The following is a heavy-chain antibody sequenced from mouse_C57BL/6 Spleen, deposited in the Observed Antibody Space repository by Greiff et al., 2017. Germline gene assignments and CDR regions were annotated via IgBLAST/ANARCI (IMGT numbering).Heavy chain of an antibody. Sequence: QVQLQQPGAELVRPGSSVKLSCKASGYTFTSYWMDWVKQRPGQGLEWIGNIYPSDSETHYNQKFKDKATLTVDKSSSTAYMQLSSLTSEDSAVYYCATYDYAFDYWGQGTTLTVSS. V-gene: IGHV1-61*01. J-gene: IGHJ2*01. CDR3: ATYDYAFDY. CDR2: IYPSDSET. D-gene: IGHD2-4*01. CDR1: GYTFTSYW.